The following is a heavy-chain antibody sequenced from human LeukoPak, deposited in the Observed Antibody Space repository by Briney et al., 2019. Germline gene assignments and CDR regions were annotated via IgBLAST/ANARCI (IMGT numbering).Heavy chain of an antibody. J-gene: IGHJ4*02. CDR2: INSNSGGT. V-gene: IGHV1-2*02. CDR1: GYTFTGYY. CDR3: ARGYCSSSSCSPGND. Sequence: ASVKVSCKASGYTFTGYYMYWVRQAPGQGLEWMGWINSNSGGTYYAQKFQGRVTMTRDTSISTAHMELSRLRSDDTAVYYCARGYCSSSSCSPGNDWGQGTLVTVSS. D-gene: IGHD2-2*01.